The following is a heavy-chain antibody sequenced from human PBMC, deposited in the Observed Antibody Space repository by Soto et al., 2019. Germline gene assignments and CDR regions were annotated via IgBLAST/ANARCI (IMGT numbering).Heavy chain of an antibody. V-gene: IGHV3-21*01. D-gene: IGHD6-19*01. CDR2: ISSNGTYT. J-gene: IGHJ4*02. Sequence: GGSLRLSCAASGFTFSIYCMHCVRQAQGKGLEWVSSISSNGTYTYYADSVRGRFSISRDNARNTLYLQMNSLTAEDTAVYYCARAAVAAHFDLWGQGALVTVSS. CDR3: ARAAVAAHFDL. CDR1: GFTFSIYC.